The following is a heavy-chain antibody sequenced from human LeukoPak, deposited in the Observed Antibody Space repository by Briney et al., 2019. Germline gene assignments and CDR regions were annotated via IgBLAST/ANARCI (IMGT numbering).Heavy chain of an antibody. Sequence: GGSLRLSCAASGFTFSDYYMNWIRQAPGKGLEWVSYISSGGSTIYYADSVKGRFTISRDNAKNSLYPQMNSLRAEDTAVYYCARDTQFGRFDYWGQGILVTVSS. J-gene: IGHJ4*02. V-gene: IGHV3-11*01. CDR1: GFTFSDYY. D-gene: IGHD3-10*01. CDR2: ISSGGSTI. CDR3: ARDTQFGRFDY.